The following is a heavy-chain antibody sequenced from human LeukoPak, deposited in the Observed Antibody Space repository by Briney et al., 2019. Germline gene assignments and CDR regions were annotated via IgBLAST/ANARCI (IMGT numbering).Heavy chain of an antibody. CDR2: ISGSGGST. V-gene: IGHV3-23*01. Sequence: GGSLRPSCAASGFNFSSYAMSWVRQAPGKGLEWVSAISGSGGSTYYADSVKGRFTISRDNSKNTLYLQMNSLRAEDTAVYYCAEADTYYYGSGSPGLNYWGQGTLVTVSS. D-gene: IGHD3-10*01. CDR3: AEADTYYYGSGSPGLNY. J-gene: IGHJ4*02. CDR1: GFNFSSYA.